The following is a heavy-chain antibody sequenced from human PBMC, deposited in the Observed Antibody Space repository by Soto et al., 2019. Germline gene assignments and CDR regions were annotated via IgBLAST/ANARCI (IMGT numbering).Heavy chain of an antibody. V-gene: IGHV3-74*01. CDR2: INSDGSST. J-gene: IGHJ5*02. CDR1: GFTFSSYW. CDR3: ASPPTNLDYDDDTWFDP. D-gene: IGHD4-17*01. Sequence: GGSLRLSCAASGFTFSSYWMHWVRQAPGKGLVWVSRINSDGSSTTYADSVKGRFTISRDNAKNTLYLQMNSLRAEDTAVYYCASPPTNLDYDDDTWFDPWGQGTLVTVSS.